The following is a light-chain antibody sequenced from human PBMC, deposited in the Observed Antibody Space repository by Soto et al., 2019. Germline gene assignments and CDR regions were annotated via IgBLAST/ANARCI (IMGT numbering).Light chain of an antibody. J-gene: IGLJ2*01. CDR3: QTWGTDIHVV. CDR2: VNSDGSH. CDR1: SGHSSYA. V-gene: IGLV4-69*01. Sequence: QLVLTQSPSASASLGASVKLTCTLSSGHSSYAIAWHQQQPEKGPRYLMKVNSDGSHSKGDGIPDRLSGSSSGAERYLTIASLRSDDEADYYCQTWGTDIHVVFGGGTKLTVL.